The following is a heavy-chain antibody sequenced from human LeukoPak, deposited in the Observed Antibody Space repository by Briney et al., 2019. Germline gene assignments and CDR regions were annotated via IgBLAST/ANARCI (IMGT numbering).Heavy chain of an antibody. Sequence: GGSLRLSCAASGFTLDRYDLHWVRQVPGKGLEWVSAIGNAADTYYPGSVKGRFTISRENAKNSFYLQMNALRAGDTAVYFCAGGRGQIINYWGQGTLVTVSS. CDR3: AGGRGQIINY. CDR1: GFTLDRYD. V-gene: IGHV3-13*01. J-gene: IGHJ4*02. CDR2: IGNAADT.